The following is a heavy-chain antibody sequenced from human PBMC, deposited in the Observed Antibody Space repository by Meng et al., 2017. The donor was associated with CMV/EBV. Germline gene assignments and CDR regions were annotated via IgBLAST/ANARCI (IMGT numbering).Heavy chain of an antibody. CDR1: GFTFSSYW. CDR3: ARDFGPYCTNGVCYTRFDY. Sequence: GESLKISCAASGFTFSSYWMSWVRQAPGKGLEWVANIKQDGSEKYYVDSVKGRFTISGDNAKNSLYLQMNSLRAEDTAVYYCARDFGPYCTNGVCYTRFDYWGQGTLVTVSS. CDR2: IKQDGSEK. V-gene: IGHV3-7*01. D-gene: IGHD2-8*01. J-gene: IGHJ4*02.